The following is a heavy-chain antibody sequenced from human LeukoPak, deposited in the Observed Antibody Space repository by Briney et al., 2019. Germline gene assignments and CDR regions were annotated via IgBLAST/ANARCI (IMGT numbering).Heavy chain of an antibody. CDR1: GFTFSDYN. J-gene: IGHJ5*02. CDR2: ISSGSVTI. V-gene: IGHV3-48*01. Sequence: GGSLRLSCAPSGFTFSDYNMNWVRQAPGKGLEWVSYISSGSVTIYYADSVKGRFTISRDNAKNSLYLQMNSLRAEDTAVYYCARGLYDCSSTSCYFGFDPWGQGTLVTVSS. CDR3: ARGLYDCSSTSCYFGFDP. D-gene: IGHD2-2*01.